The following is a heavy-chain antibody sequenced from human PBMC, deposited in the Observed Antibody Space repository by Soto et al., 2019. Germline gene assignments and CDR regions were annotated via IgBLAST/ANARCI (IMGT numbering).Heavy chain of an antibody. J-gene: IGHJ4*02. CDR2: ISYGGSDK. D-gene: IGHD1-1*01. Sequence: PGGSLRLSCAASGFTFDCCAMQWVREAPGKGLEWVAVISYGGSDKYYADSVKGRFTTSRDNSKNTVYLQMDRLRPDDTAVYYCASDRGGTTTYFDYWGQGTLVTASS. V-gene: IGHV3-30-3*01. CDR3: ASDRGGTTTYFDY. CDR1: GFTFDCCA.